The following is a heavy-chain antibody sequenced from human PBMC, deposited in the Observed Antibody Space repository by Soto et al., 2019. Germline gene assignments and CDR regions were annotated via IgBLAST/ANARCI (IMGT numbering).Heavy chain of an antibody. D-gene: IGHD6-6*01. CDR3: ARQFRSSSCVDY. V-gene: IGHV3-30*03. J-gene: IGHJ4*02. CDR1: GFTFSSYG. CDR2: ISYDGSNK. Sequence: GGSLRLSCAASGFTFSSYGMHWVRQAPGKGLEWVAVISYDGSNKYYADSVKGRFTISRDNSKNTLYLQMNSLRAEDTAVYYCARQFRSSSCVDYWGQGTLVTVSS.